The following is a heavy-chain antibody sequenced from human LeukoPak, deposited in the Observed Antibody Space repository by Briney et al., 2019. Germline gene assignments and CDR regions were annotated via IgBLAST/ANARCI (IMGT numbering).Heavy chain of an antibody. J-gene: IGHJ6*03. CDR3: ARDPEYYDILTGYFDYYYYMDV. CDR2: INWNGGST. D-gene: IGHD3-9*01. Sequence: PGGSLRLSCAASGFTFDDYGMSWVRQAPGKGLEWVSGINWNGGSTGYADSVKGRFTISRDNAKNSLYLQMNSLRAEDTAVYYCARDPEYYDILTGYFDYYYYMDVWGKGTTVTVSS. CDR1: GFTFDDYG. V-gene: IGHV3-20*04.